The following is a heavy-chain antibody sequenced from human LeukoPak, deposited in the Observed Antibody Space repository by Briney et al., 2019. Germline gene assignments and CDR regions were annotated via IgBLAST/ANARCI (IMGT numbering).Heavy chain of an antibody. D-gene: IGHD3-22*01. CDR1: AYTFTDYY. V-gene: IGHV1-2*06. CDR2: INPSSGDT. Sequence: ASVKVSCKASAYTFTDYYVHWVRQAPGQGLEWMGRINPSSGDTNYAQNFQGRVTMTRDTSISTAYMELSRLRSDDTAVYYCARGAPYYYDSSGYSDDYWGQGTLVTVSS. J-gene: IGHJ4*02. CDR3: ARGAPYYYDSSGYSDDY.